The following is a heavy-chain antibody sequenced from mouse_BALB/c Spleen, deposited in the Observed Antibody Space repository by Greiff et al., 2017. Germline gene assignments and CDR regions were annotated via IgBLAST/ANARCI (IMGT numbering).Heavy chain of an antibody. J-gene: IGHJ2*01. CDR2: IHYSGST. CDR1: GYSITSGYS. V-gene: IGHV3-1*02. Sequence: VQLKQSGPDLVKPSQSLSLTCTVPGYSITSGYSWPWIRQFPGNKLEWMGYIHYSGSTNYNPSLKSRISITRDTSKNQFFLQLNSVTTEDTATYYCAGGYDDYYFDYWGQGTTLTVSS. D-gene: IGHD2-2*01. CDR3: AGGYDDYYFDY.